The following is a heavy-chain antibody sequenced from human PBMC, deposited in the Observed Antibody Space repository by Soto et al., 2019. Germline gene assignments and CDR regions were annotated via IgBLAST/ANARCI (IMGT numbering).Heavy chain of an antibody. V-gene: IGHV1-69*08. Sequence: QVQLVQSGAEVKKPGSSVKVSCKASGGTFSSYTISWVRQAPGQGLEWMGRIIPILGIANYAQKFQGRVTITADKSTSTAYMELSSLRSEDTAVYYCAREPLLAVAGTLGYWGQGTLVTVSS. J-gene: IGHJ4*02. D-gene: IGHD6-19*01. CDR3: AREPLLAVAGTLGY. CDR1: GGTFSSYT. CDR2: IIPILGIA.